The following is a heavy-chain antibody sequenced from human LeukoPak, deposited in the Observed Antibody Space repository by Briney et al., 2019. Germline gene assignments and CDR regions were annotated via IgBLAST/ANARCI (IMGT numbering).Heavy chain of an antibody. CDR3: ARHGVVTTYFDY. Sequence: SETLSLTCTVSGGPISSYYWSWIRQPPGKGLEWIGYIYYSGSTNYNPSLKSRVTISVDTSKNQFSLKLSSVTAADTAVYYCARHGVVTTYFDYWGQGTLVTVSS. CDR2: IYYSGST. D-gene: IGHD4-11*01. CDR1: GGPISSYY. J-gene: IGHJ4*02. V-gene: IGHV4-59*08.